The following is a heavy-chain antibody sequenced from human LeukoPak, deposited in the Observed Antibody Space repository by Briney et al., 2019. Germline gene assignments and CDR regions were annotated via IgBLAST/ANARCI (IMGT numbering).Heavy chain of an antibody. CDR3: ARSSGWYYWFDP. D-gene: IGHD6-19*01. J-gene: IGHJ5*02. Sequence: PSETLSLTCTVSGYSISSGYYWGWIRQPPGKGLEWIGSIYYSGSTYYNPSLKSRVTISVDTSKNQFSLKLSSVTAADTAVYYCARSSGWYYWFDPWGQGTLVTVSS. CDR1: GYSISSGYY. CDR2: IYYSGST. V-gene: IGHV4-38-2*02.